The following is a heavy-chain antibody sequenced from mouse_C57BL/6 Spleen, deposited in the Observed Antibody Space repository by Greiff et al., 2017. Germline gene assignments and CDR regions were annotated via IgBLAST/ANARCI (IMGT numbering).Heavy chain of an antibody. CDR3: ASRVLLGGFDY. J-gene: IGHJ2*01. CDR1: GYSFTDYN. D-gene: IGHD1-1*01. V-gene: IGHV1-39*01. CDR2: INPNYGTT. Sequence: VQLQQSGPELVQPGASVKISCKASGYSFTDYNMNWVKQSNGKSLEWIGVINPNYGTTSYNQQFTGKATLTADQSSSTAYMQLNSLTSEDSAVYYCASRVLLGGFDYWGQGTTLTVSS.